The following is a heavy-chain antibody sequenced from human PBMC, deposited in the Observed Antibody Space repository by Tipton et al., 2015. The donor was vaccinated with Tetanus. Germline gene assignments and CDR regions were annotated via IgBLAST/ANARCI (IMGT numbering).Heavy chain of an antibody. J-gene: IGHJ4*02. CDR2: VYPGDSET. V-gene: IGHV5-51*01. CDR1: GYRFSTSW. D-gene: IGHD2-21*02. CDR3: ARQGQTLSDNVLTATTYFDL. Sequence: QLVQSGAEVKKPGESLKISCRGSGYRFSTSWIAWVRQTPGKGLEWMGLVYPGDSETIYSPSFEAQVPITADKSIGSAYLQWSSRRPWDTAIYYCARQGQTLSDNVLTATTYFDLWGQGALVTVS.